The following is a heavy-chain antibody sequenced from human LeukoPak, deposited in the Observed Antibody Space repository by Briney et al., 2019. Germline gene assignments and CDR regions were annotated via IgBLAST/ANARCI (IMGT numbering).Heavy chain of an antibody. Sequence: ASVKVSCKASGYTFTSYDINWVRQATGQGLEWMGWMNPNSGNTGYAQKFQGRVTITRNTSISTAYMELSSLRSEDTAVYYCARVAYCSGGSCYHNWFDPWSQGTLVTVSS. D-gene: IGHD2-15*01. CDR2: MNPNSGNT. J-gene: IGHJ5*02. CDR1: GYTFTSYD. V-gene: IGHV1-8*03. CDR3: ARVAYCSGGSCYHNWFDP.